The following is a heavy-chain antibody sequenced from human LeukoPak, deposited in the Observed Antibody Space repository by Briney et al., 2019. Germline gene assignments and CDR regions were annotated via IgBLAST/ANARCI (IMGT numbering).Heavy chain of an antibody. CDR2: IYYRGNT. D-gene: IGHD3/OR15-3a*01. V-gene: IGHV4-59*08. CDR3: ARQTGSGLFILP. J-gene: IGHJ4*02. Sequence: SETLSLTCTVSGGSISSHFWTWIRQSPGKGLEWIGYIYYRGNTNYNPSLRSRVTISVDTSKNQFSLRLTSVTAADTAVYYCARQTGSGLFILPGGQGTLVTVSS. CDR1: GGSISSHF.